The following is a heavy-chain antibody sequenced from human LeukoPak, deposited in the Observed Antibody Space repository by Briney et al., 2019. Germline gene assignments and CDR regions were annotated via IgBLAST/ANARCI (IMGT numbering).Heavy chain of an antibody. Sequence: SQTLSLTCAISGDSVSSNSGSWSWLRQSPSRGLEWLGRAYYRSKWHNEYAASVKSRITINPDTSNNQFSLQLNSVTPEDTAVYYCARRDSGRGAFDIWGQGTMVTVSS. CDR3: ARRDSGRGAFDI. CDR2: AYYRSKWHN. V-gene: IGHV6-1*01. CDR1: GDSVSSNSGS. J-gene: IGHJ3*02. D-gene: IGHD3-10*01.